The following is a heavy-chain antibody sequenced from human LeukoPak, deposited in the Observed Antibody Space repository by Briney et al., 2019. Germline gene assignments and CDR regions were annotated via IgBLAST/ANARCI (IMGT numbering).Heavy chain of an antibody. CDR3: AELGITMIGGV. V-gene: IGHV3-23*01. Sequence: GGSLRLFCAASGRTFSRNGMTWVRQAPGKGLEWVSAISGSGGSTYYADSVKGRFTISRDNAKNSLYLQMNSLRAEDTAVYYCAELGITMIGGVWGKGTTVTISS. CDR1: GRTFSRNG. D-gene: IGHD3-10*02. J-gene: IGHJ6*04. CDR2: ISGSGGST.